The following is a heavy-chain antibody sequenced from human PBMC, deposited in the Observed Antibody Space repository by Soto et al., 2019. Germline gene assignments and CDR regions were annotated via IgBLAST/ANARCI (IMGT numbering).Heavy chain of an antibody. J-gene: IGHJ5*02. CDR2: IKQDGSEK. CDR1: GFTFNSYW. CDR3: AREEYVGFNCFAP. Sequence: HHGGSLKLSCAASGFTFNSYWMSWVRQAPGKGLEWVANIKQDGSEKYYVDSVKGRFTISRDNAKNSLYLQMNSLRDEDTAVYYCAREEYVGFNCFAPWGQGTLVTVSS. V-gene: IGHV3-7*01. D-gene: IGHD3-16*01.